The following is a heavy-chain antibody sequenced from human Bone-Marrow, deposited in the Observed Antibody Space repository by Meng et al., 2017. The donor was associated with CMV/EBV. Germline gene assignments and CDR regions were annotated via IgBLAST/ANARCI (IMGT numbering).Heavy chain of an antibody. Sequence: GESLKISCAASGFTFSSYGMHWVRPAPGKGLEWVAFIRYDGSNKYYADSVKGRFTISRDNSKNTLYLQMNSLRAEDTAVYYCARGGNLDYYYGMDVWGQGTTVTVSS. CDR2: IRYDGSNK. V-gene: IGHV3-30*02. J-gene: IGHJ6*02. D-gene: IGHD4-23*01. CDR1: GFTFSSYG. CDR3: ARGGNLDYYYGMDV.